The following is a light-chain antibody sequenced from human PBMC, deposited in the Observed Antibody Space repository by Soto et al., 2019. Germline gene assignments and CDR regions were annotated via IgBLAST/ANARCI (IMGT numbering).Light chain of an antibody. V-gene: IGLV1-40*01. CDR1: SSNIGAGYD. Sequence: SVLTQPPSVSGAPGQRVTISCTGSSSNIGAGYDVHWYQQLPGTAPKRLIYRNSNRPSGVPDRFSGSKSGTSASLAITGLQAEDEADYYCQSYDSSLSVYVFGTGTKLTVL. J-gene: IGLJ1*01. CDR2: RNS. CDR3: QSYDSSLSVYV.